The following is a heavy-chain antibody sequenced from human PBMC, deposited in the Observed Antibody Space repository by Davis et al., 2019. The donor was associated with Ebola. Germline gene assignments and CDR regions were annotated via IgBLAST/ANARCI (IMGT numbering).Heavy chain of an antibody. Sequence: GGSLRFSCAASGFTFDDFAMAWVRHSPRKGLEWVSGINWNGGSTGYADSVKGRFTISRDNSKNTLYLQMNSLRAEDTAVYYCAKGTTMTYWGQGTLVTVSS. V-gene: IGHV3-20*04. CDR1: GFTFDDFA. J-gene: IGHJ4*02. D-gene: IGHD3-22*01. CDR3: AKGTTMTY. CDR2: INWNGGST.